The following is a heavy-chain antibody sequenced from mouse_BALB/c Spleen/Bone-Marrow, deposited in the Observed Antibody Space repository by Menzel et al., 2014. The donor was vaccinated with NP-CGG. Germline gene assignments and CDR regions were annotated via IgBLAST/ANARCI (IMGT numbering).Heavy chain of an antibody. D-gene: IGHD2-4*01. J-gene: IGHJ2*01. Sequence: DVQLVESGGDLVKPGGSLKLSCAASGFTFSSYGMSWVRQIPDKRLEWVATISSGGSYTFYPDSVKGRFTISRDNAKNTLNLQMTSLKSEDTAMYYCARRRDYDYCDYWGQGTTRTVSS. CDR3: ARRRDYDYCDY. CDR2: ISSGGSYT. CDR1: GFTFSSYG. V-gene: IGHV5-6*01.